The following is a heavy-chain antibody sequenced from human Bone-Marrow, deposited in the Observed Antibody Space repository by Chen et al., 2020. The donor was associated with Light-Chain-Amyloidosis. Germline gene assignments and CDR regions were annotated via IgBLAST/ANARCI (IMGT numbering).Heavy chain of an antibody. J-gene: IGHJ4*02. CDR2: IYPDDSDA. CDR1: GYNFPNYW. D-gene: IGHD5-12*01. Sequence: EVQLEQSGPEVKKPGESLKNSCKGSGYNFPNYWIGWVRQMPGKGLEWMGVIYPDDSDARYSPSFEGQLTISADKSITTAYLQWRSLKASDTAMYYCARRRDGYNFDYWGQGTLVTVSS. CDR3: ARRRDGYNFDY. V-gene: IGHV5-51*01.